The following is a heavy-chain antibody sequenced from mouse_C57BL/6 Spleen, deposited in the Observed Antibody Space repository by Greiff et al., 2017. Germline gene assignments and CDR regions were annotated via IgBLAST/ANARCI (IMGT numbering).Heavy chain of an antibody. J-gene: IGHJ2*01. Sequence: VQLKQSGPELVKPGASVKISCKASGYTFTDYYMNWVKQSHGKSLEWIGDINPNNGGTSYNQKFKGKATLTVDKSSSTAYMELRSLTSEDSAVYYCARTAQATPDYWGQGTTLTVSS. V-gene: IGHV1-26*01. CDR2: INPNNGGT. CDR1: GYTFTDYY. CDR3: ARTAQATPDY. D-gene: IGHD3-2*02.